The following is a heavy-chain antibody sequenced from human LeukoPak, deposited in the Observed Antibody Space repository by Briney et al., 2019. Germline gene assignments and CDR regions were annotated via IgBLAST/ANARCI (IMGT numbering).Heavy chain of an antibody. CDR2: ISWNSGSI. CDR1: GFTFDDYA. J-gene: IGHJ4*02. V-gene: IGHV3-9*01. CDR3: AKDRAAAGSLDY. D-gene: IGHD6-13*01. Sequence: SGGSLRLSCAASGFTFDDYAMHWVRQAPGKGLEWVSGISWNSGSIGYADSVKGRFTISRDNAKNSLYLQMNSLRAEDTALYYCAKDRAAAGSLDYWGQGTLVTVSS.